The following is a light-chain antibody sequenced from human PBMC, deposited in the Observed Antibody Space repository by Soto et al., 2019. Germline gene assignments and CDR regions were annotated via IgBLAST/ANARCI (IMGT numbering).Light chain of an antibody. J-gene: IGLJ3*02. V-gene: IGLV1-40*01. Sequence: QSVLTQPPSVSGAPGQRVTISCIGTTSNIGAGFEVHWYQQFPGTAPKLLIYGGTTRPSGVPDRFSGSQSGTSASLAITGLQPGDEADYYCQSYDSSLSGAWVFGGGTKLTVL. CDR3: QSYDSSLSGAWV. CDR2: GGT. CDR1: TSNIGAGFE.